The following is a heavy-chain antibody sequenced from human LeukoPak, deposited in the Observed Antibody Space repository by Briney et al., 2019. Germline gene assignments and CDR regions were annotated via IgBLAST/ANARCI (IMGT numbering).Heavy chain of an antibody. CDR3: AKDKFMGSSWSYFDY. J-gene: IGHJ4*02. CDR2: ISWNSGSI. V-gene: IGHV3-9*01. Sequence: GGSLRLSCAASGFTFDDYAMHWVRQAPGKGLEWVSGISWNSGSIGYADSVKGRLTISRDNAKNSLYLQMNSLRAEDTALYYCAKDKFMGSSWSYFDYWGQGTLVTVSS. CDR1: GFTFDDYA. D-gene: IGHD6-13*01.